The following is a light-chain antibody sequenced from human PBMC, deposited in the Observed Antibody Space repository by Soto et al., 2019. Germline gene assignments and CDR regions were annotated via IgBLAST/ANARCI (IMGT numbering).Light chain of an antibody. J-gene: IGLJ1*01. Sequence: QSALTQPASVSGSPGQSITISCTATSRDVGDYNFVSWYQQHPGKAPKLMIFEVSNRPSGVSNRFSGSKSGNTASLIISGLQAEDEADYYCSSYTSSSSLYVFGTGTKLTVL. CDR2: EVS. CDR1: SRDVGDYNF. V-gene: IGLV2-14*01. CDR3: SSYTSSSSLYV.